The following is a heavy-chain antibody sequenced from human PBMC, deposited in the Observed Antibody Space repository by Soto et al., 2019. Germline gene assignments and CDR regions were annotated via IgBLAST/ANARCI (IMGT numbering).Heavy chain of an antibody. Sequence: QVQLVESGGGLVQPGRSLRLSCVVSGFTFSNYGMHWVRQAPGKGPEWVADIWYDGSGQRYAGSVQGRFTISRDNSKNTLYLQINSLRVEDTAVYYCAKDEVSRKYYGHSLDVWGQGTTVTVSS. V-gene: IGHV3-33*03. CDR3: AKDEVSRKYYGHSLDV. J-gene: IGHJ6*02. CDR1: GFTFSNYG. CDR2: IWYDGSGQ. D-gene: IGHD4-17*01.